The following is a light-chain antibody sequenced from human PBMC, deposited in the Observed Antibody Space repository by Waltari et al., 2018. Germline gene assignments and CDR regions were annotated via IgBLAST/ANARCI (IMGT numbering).Light chain of an antibody. V-gene: IGLV3-1*01. CDR3: QTWDDTIVV. CDR2: QDS. Sequence: SELTQPPSVSVSPGQTARIACSGSKLGDNFACWYQQKPGQSPVLVMFQDSRRPSGIPVRVSGSSFGSPATLTISGTQPMDEAYYFCQTWDDTIVVFGGGTRLTVL. CDR1: KLGDNF. J-gene: IGLJ2*01.